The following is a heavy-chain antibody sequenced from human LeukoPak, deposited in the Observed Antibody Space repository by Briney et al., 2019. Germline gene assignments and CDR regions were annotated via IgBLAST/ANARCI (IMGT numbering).Heavy chain of an antibody. CDR1: GYTFTIYD. Sequence: RASVTVSCKASGYTFTIYDINWVRQATGQGLEWMGWMSPNSDNTGYAQKFQGRVTFTRDTSISTAYMELRSLTSEDTAVYYCARDYGGSSGWFDPWGQGTLVTVSS. CDR2: MSPNSDNT. CDR3: ARDYGGSSGWFDP. D-gene: IGHD4-23*01. J-gene: IGHJ5*02. V-gene: IGHV1-8*01.